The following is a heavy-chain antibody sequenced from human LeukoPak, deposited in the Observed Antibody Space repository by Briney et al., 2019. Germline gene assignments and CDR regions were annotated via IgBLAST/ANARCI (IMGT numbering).Heavy chain of an antibody. CDR1: GFTFSTYN. J-gene: IGHJ4*02. CDR3: VRDNSRGQSLGVIY. D-gene: IGHD3-22*01. CDR2: INADSSTI. Sequence: GGSLRLSCAASGFTFSTYNMNWVRQAPGKGLEWISYINADSSTIQYADSVRGRFPTSRDNAKNSLYLQMNSLRAEDTAVYYCVRDNSRGQSLGVIYWGQGSLVTVSS. V-gene: IGHV3-48*01.